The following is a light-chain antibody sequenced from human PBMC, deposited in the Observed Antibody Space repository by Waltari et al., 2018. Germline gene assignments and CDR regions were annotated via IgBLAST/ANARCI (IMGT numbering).Light chain of an antibody. CDR1: QSITSY. CDR2: AAS. CDR3: QQSYSIPFT. V-gene: IGKV1-39*01. J-gene: IGKJ4*01. Sequence: DIQMTQSPFFLSASIGGRVTITCRASQSITSYLNWYQKKPRQAPKLLIYAASNLQSGVPSRFSGSGSGTDFTLTISSLQPEDFATYYCQQSYSIPFTFGGGTKVEIK.